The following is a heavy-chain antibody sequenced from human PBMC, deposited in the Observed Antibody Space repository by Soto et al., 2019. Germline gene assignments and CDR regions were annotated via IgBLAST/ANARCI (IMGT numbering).Heavy chain of an antibody. J-gene: IGHJ6*03. D-gene: IGHD4-4*01. Sequence: PGESLKISCKGSGYSFTSYWIGWVRQMPGKGLEWMGIIYPGDSDTRYSPSFQGQVTISADKSISTAYLQWSSLKASDTAMYYCARHVRYSNYGVDYYYYYMDVWGKGTTVTVSS. CDR3: ARHVRYSNYGVDYYYYYMDV. CDR1: GYSFTSYW. CDR2: IYPGDSDT. V-gene: IGHV5-51*01.